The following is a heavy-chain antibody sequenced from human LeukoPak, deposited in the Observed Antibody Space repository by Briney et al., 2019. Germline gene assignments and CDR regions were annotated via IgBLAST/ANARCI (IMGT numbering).Heavy chain of an antibody. Sequence: PGRSLRLSCAASGFTFSSYGMHWVRQAPGKGLEWVAVISYDGSNKYYADSVKGRFTISRDNSKNTLYLQMNSLRAEDTAVYYCARALDVDTAIRRVWAFDIWGQGTMVTVSS. CDR3: ARALDVDTAIRRVWAFDI. D-gene: IGHD5-18*01. J-gene: IGHJ3*02. CDR1: GFTFSSYG. V-gene: IGHV3-30*03. CDR2: ISYDGSNK.